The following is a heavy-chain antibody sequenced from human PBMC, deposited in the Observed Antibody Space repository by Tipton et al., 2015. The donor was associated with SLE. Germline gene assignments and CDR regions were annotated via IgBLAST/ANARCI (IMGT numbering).Heavy chain of an antibody. CDR3: ARVGSYFDY. V-gene: IGHV4-59*01. J-gene: IGHJ4*02. Sequence: TLSLTCTVSGGSIRSYYWSWSRQPPGKGLGWIGYSYYSGSTNYNPSLKSRVTISVDTSKNQFSLKLSSVTAADTAVYYCARVGSYFDYWGQGTLVTVSS. CDR1: GGSIRSYY. CDR2: SYYSGST.